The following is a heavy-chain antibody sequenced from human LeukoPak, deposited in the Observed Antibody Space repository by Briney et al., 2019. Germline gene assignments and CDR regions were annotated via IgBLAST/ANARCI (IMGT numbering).Heavy chain of an antibody. J-gene: IGHJ4*02. D-gene: IGHD3-16*02. CDR1: GGSFSGYY. V-gene: IGHV4-34*01. CDR2: INHSGST. CDR3: ARWYYDYVWGSYRYPGHFDY. Sequence: PSETLSLTCAVYGGSFSGYYWSWIRQPPGKGLEWIGEINHSGSTNYNPSLKGRVTISVDTSKNQFSLKLSSVTAADTAVYYCARWYYDYVWGSYRYPGHFDYWGQGTLVTVSS.